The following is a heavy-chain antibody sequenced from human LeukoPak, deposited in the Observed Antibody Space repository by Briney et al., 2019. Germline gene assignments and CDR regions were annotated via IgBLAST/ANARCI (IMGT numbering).Heavy chain of an antibody. D-gene: IGHD2-15*01. V-gene: IGHV4-34*01. J-gene: IGHJ5*02. CDR2: INHSGST. CDR1: GGSFSGYY. CDR3: ARRPGVVVPRARNWFDP. Sequence: ASETLSLTCAVYGGSFSGYYWSWIRQPPGKGLEWIGEINHSGSTNYNPSLKSRVTISVDTSKNQFSLKLSSVTAADTAVYYCARRPGVVVPRARNWFDPWGQGTLVTVSS.